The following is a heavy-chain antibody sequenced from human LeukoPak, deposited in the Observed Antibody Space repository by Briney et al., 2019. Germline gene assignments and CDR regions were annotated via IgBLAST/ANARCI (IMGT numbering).Heavy chain of an antibody. D-gene: IGHD2-2*01. CDR1: GGSFSGYY. V-gene: IGHV4-34*01. J-gene: IGHJ5*02. CDR2: IYHSGTT. Sequence: SETLSLTCAVYGGSFSGYYWSWIRQPPEKGLEWIGTIYHSGTTYYNPSLKSRVAISVDTSKNQFSLKLSSVTAADTAVYYCARHYCTGPSCYRFDPWGQGTLVTVSS. CDR3: ARHYCTGPSCYRFDP.